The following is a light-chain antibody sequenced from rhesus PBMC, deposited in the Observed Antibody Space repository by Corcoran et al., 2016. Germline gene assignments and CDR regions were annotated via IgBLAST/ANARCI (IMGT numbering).Light chain of an antibody. CDR2: AAS. V-gene: IGKV1S17*01. CDR1: QAISNN. CDR3: HHGYGIPFP. J-gene: IGKJ3*01. Sequence: DIQMTQSPSSLSASVGDRVTITCQASQAISNNLAWYQQKPGKVPKLLIYAASTLQSGVPSRFSGSGSGTVFTLTISSLQPEDFPPYYCHHGYGIPFPFGPVPKLDIK.